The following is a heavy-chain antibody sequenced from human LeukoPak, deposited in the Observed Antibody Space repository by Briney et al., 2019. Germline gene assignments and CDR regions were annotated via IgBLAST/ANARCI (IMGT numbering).Heavy chain of an antibody. V-gene: IGHV1-18*01. CDR3: ARVLRSGISGFALNV. J-gene: IGHJ3*01. Sequence: ASVKVSCKASGFTFTSHGISWVRQAPGQGLEWMGWISTDNGNTNSAQNLQGRVTMTTDTSTTTAYMELSSLTSDDTAIYYCARVLRSGISGFALNVWGQGTMVTVSS. D-gene: IGHD3-3*01. CDR1: GFTFTSHG. CDR2: ISTDNGNT.